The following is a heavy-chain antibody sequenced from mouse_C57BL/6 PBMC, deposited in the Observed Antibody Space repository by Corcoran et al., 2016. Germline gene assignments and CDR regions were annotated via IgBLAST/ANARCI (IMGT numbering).Heavy chain of an antibody. CDR1: GYACSSFW. D-gene: IGHD4-1*01. CDR2: IYPGDGDT. J-gene: IGHJ3*01. CDR3: ARSETGTAVAY. V-gene: IGHV1-80*01. Sequence: QVQLQQSGAELVKPGASVKISCKASGYACSSFWMKWVKQRPGKGLEWIGQIYPGDGDTDYNGKFKGKDTLTADKYSSTAYMQLSTMNSADTAVYFCARSETGTAVAYGGQGTLATASA.